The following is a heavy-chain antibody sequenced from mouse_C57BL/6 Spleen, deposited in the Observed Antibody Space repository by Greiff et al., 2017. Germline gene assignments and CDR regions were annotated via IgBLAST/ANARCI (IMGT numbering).Heavy chain of an antibody. CDR1: GYSITSGYY. CDR3: ARGNFDYPFDY. Sequence: VQLKESGPGLVKPSQSLSLTCSVTGYSITSGYYWNWILQFPGNKLEWMGYISYDGSNNYNPSLKNRISITRDTSKNQFFLKLNSVTTEDTATYYCARGNFDYPFDYWGQGTTLTVSS. CDR2: ISYDGSN. V-gene: IGHV3-6*01. J-gene: IGHJ2*01. D-gene: IGHD5-5*01.